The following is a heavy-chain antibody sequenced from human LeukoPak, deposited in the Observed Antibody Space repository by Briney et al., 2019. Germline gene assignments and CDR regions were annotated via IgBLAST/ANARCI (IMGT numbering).Heavy chain of an antibody. D-gene: IGHD3-9*01. V-gene: IGHV7-4-1*02. CDR1: GYTFTSYD. Sequence: ASVKVSCKASGYTFTSYDINWVRQAPGQGLEWMGWINTNTGNPTYAQGFTGRFVFSLDTSVSTAYLQISSLKAEDTAVYYCARSELRYFDWLLWDYWGQGTLVTVSS. J-gene: IGHJ4*02. CDR2: INTNTGNP. CDR3: ARSELRYFDWLLWDY.